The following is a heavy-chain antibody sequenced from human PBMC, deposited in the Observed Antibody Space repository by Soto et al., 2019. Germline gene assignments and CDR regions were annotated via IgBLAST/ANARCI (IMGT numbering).Heavy chain of an antibody. CDR2: ISGSSTYI. Sequence: GGSLRLSCAASGFTFSSYTMNWVRQAPGKGLEWVSSISGSSTYIYYADSVKGRFTISRDNAKNSLYLQMNSLRVEDTAEYHCARDTRTNYYGMDVWGQGTTVTVSS. CDR3: ARDTRTNYYGMDV. J-gene: IGHJ6*02. D-gene: IGHD3-3*01. V-gene: IGHV3-21*01. CDR1: GFTFSSYT.